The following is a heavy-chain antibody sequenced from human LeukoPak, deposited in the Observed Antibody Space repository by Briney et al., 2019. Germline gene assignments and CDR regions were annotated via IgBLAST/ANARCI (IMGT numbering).Heavy chain of an antibody. V-gene: IGHV1-8*01. CDR3: ARKFLGSRGYYFDY. Sequence: ASVKVSCKASGYTFTSYDINWVRQATGQGLEWMGWMNPNGGNTGYAQKFQGRVTMTRDTSISTAYMELSSLRSDDTAVYYCARKFLGSRGYYFDYWGQGTLVTVSS. J-gene: IGHJ4*02. D-gene: IGHD3-10*01. CDR1: GYTFTSYD. CDR2: MNPNGGNT.